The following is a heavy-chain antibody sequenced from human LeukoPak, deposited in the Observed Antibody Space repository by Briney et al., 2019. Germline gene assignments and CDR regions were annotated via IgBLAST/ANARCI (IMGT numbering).Heavy chain of an antibody. D-gene: IGHD5-18*01. J-gene: IGHJ4*02. V-gene: IGHV3-21*01. CDR1: GFTFSNYD. Sequence: AGGSLRLSCAASGFTFSNYDMNWVRQAPGKGLEWVSSISSSSSYIYYADSVKGRFTISRDNAKNSLYLQMNSLRAEDTAVYYCARDLNPYIQLWLYDFDYWGQGALVTVSS. CDR3: ARDLNPYIQLWLYDFDY. CDR2: ISSSSSYI.